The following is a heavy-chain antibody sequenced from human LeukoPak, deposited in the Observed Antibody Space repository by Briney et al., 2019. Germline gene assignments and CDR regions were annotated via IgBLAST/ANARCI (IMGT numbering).Heavy chain of an antibody. J-gene: IGHJ4*02. CDR1: GFTFDDYA. CDR2: ISWNSGSI. D-gene: IGHD1-26*01. Sequence: GGSLRLSCAASGFTFDDYAMHWVRQAPGKGLEWVSGISWNSGSIGYADSVKGRFTISRDNAKNFLYLQMNSLRAEDTALYYCAKGPPSVGATLFDYWGQGTLVTVSS. CDR3: AKGPPSVGATLFDY. V-gene: IGHV3-9*01.